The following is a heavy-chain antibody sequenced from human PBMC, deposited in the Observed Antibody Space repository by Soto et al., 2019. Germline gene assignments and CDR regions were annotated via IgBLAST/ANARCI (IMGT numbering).Heavy chain of an antibody. CDR1: GYTFTSYD. V-gene: IGHV1-8*01. D-gene: IGHD3-3*01. CDR3: ARAVRPDFWSGYLCDY. J-gene: IGHJ4*02. Sequence: ASVKVSCKASGYTFTSYDINWVRQATGQGLEWMGWMNPNSGNTGYAQKFQGRVTMTRNTSISTAYMELSSLRSEDTAVYYCARAVRPDFWSGYLCDYWGQGTLVTVSS. CDR2: MNPNSGNT.